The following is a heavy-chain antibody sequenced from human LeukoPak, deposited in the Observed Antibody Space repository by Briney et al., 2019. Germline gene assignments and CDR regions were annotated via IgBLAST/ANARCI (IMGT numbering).Heavy chain of an antibody. CDR1: GFTFSGYG. CDR3: AKRRGGNGYNYLDY. J-gene: IGHJ4*02. Sequence: GGSLRLSCAASGFTFSGYGMHWVRQAPGKGLEWVAFIRYDGSNKYYADSVKGRFTISRDNSKNTLYLQMNSLRAEDTAVYYCAKRRGGNGYNYLDYWGQGTLVTVSS. CDR2: IRYDGSNK. V-gene: IGHV3-30*02. D-gene: IGHD5-24*01.